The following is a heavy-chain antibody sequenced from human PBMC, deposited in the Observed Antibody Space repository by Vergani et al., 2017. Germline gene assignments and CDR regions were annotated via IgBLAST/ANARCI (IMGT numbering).Heavy chain of an antibody. CDR3: ARGSATPRPYYYGMDV. CDR2: ISSSSSYI. J-gene: IGHJ6*02. Sequence: EVQLVESGGGLVKPGGSLRLSCAASGFTFSGYSMNWVRQAPGKGLEWVSSISSSSSYIYYADSVKGRFTISRDNAKNSLYLQMNSLRAEDTAVYYCARGSATPRPYYYGMDVWGQGTTVTVSS. CDR1: GFTFSGYS. D-gene: IGHD2-15*01. V-gene: IGHV3-21*01.